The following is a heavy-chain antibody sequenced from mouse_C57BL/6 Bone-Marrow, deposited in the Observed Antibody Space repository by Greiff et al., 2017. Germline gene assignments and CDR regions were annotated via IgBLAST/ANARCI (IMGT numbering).Heavy chain of an antibody. CDR1: CYSFTGYY. D-gene: IGHD1-1*01. CDR3: ARRRTYYYGSLLDY. Sequence: EVKLQESGPELVKPGASVKISCKASCYSFTGYYMNWVKQSPEKSLEWIGEINPSTGGTTYNQKFKAKATLTVDKSSSTAYMQLKILPSEDSAVYYCARRRTYYYGSLLDYWGQGTTLTVSS. CDR2: INPSTGGT. J-gene: IGHJ2*01. V-gene: IGHV1-42*01.